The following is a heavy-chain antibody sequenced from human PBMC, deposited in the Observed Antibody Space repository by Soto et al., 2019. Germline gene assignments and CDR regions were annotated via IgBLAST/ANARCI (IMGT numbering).Heavy chain of an antibody. CDR3: AKDRLIVVVTPIFDY. Sequence: HPGGSLSLSFAASVFPFSSYSMSWVRQAPGKGLEWVSAISGSGGSTYYADSVKGRFTISRDNSKNTLYLQMNSLRAEDTAVYYCAKDRLIVVVTPIFDYWGQGTLVPVSS. V-gene: IGHV3-23*01. D-gene: IGHD3-22*01. J-gene: IGHJ4*02. CDR1: VFPFSSYS. CDR2: ISGSGGST.